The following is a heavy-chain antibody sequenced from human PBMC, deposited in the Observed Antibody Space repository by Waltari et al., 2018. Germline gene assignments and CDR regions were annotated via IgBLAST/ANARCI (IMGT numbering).Heavy chain of an antibody. V-gene: IGHV3-23*04. CDR3: AKGMVRRWEDYYGMDV. J-gene: IGHJ6*02. CDR2: IRCSGGST. D-gene: IGHD3-10*01. Sequence: EVQLVESGGGLVQPGGSLRLSCAASGFTFSSYAMSWVRQAPGKGLEWVAAIRCSGGSTYYADPVKGRLTISRDNSKNTLYLQMNSLRAEDTAVYYCAKGMVRRWEDYYGMDVWGQGTTVTVSS. CDR1: GFTFSSYA.